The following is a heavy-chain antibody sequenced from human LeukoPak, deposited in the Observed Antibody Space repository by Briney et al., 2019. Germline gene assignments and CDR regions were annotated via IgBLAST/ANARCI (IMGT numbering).Heavy chain of an antibody. V-gene: IGHV3-21*01. J-gene: IGHJ4*02. Sequence: PGGSLRLSCAASGFTFSSYSMNWVRQAPGKGLEWVSSTSSSSSYIYYADSVKGRFTISRDNAKNSLYLQMNSLRAEDTAVYYCARYQRGTPVDYWGQGTLVTVSS. CDR3: ARYQRGTPVDY. D-gene: IGHD2-2*01. CDR1: GFTFSSYS. CDR2: TSSSSSYI.